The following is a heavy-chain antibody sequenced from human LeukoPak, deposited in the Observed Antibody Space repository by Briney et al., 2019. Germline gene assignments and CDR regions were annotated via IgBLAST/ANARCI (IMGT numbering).Heavy chain of an antibody. Sequence: PGGSLRLSCAVSGFTFSSYSMNWVRQAPGKGLEWVSSISSSSSYIYYADSVKGRFTISRDNAKNSLYLQMNSLRAEDTAVYYCARDMTYYDFSDYWGQGTLVTVSS. D-gene: IGHD3-3*01. J-gene: IGHJ4*02. CDR2: ISSSSSYI. V-gene: IGHV3-21*01. CDR1: GFTFSSYS. CDR3: ARDMTYYDFSDY.